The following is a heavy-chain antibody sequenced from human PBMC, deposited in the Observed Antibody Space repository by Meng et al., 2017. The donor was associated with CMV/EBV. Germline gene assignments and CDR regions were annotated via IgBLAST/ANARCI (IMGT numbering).Heavy chain of an antibody. J-gene: IGHJ4*02. CDR1: GFSLSTSGVG. D-gene: IGHD5-18*01. CDR2: IYWDDDK. V-gene: IGHV2-5*02. CDR3: AHLDTAKLHFDY. Sequence: QVTLNEPGPTLVKPTQTPTLTCTFSGFSLSTSGVGVGWIRQPPGKALEWLALIYWDDDKRYSPSLKSRLTITKDTSKNQVVLTMTNMDPVDTATYYCAHLDTAKLHFDYWGQGTLVTVSS.